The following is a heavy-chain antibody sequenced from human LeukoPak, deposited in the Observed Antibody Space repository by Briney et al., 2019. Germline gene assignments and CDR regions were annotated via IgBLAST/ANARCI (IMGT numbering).Heavy chain of an antibody. CDR3: ARATQRYCSGNTCFPYWFDT. CDR1: GGSMTHYF. Sequence: SGTLSLTCTVSGGSMTHYFWNWIRQAPGKGLEWIGYTHTSGSPDYSRSLKSRVTISLDTSKNHFSLMLSSVTAADTAVYFCARATQRYCSGNTCFPYWFDTWGQGTLATVSS. CDR2: THTSGSP. V-gene: IGHV4-4*09. D-gene: IGHD2-15*01. J-gene: IGHJ5*02.